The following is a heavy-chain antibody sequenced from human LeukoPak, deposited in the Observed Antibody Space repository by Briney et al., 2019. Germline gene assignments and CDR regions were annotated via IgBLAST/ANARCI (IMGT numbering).Heavy chain of an antibody. D-gene: IGHD3-16*01. J-gene: IGHJ4*02. CDR2: MSTSGNT. CDR1: GGSISDYF. Sequence: SETLSLTCIVSGGSISDYFWSWIRQPAGKGLEWVGHMSTSGNTNYNPSLRSRVTMSLDTSKNQFSLKVNPVTAADTAVYYCARANYIWGSYVYWGQGTLVTVSS. V-gene: IGHV4-4*07. CDR3: ARANYIWGSYVY.